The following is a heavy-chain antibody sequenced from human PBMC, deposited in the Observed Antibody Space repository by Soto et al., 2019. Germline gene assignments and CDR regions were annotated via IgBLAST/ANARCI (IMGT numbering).Heavy chain of an antibody. CDR1: GYSFNSYW. D-gene: IGHD1-1*01. CDR2: IYPGDSDT. J-gene: IGHJ6*02. V-gene: IGHV5-51*01. Sequence: WESLKICCEGSGYSFNSYWVGWVRQMPGKGLEWMGIIYPGDSDTRYSPSFQGQVTISADKSTRTAYLQWSSLKPSDTAMSYCATRQLERRGSTTYCMDVWGRGATVTASS. CDR3: ATRQLERRGSTTYCMDV.